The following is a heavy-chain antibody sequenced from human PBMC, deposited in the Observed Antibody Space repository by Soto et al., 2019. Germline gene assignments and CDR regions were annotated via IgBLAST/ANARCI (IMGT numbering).Heavy chain of an antibody. D-gene: IGHD4-17*01. V-gene: IGHV3-21*01. Sequence: GGSLRLSCAASGFTFSSYSMNWVRQAPGKGLEWVSSISSSSSYIYYADSVKGRFTISRDNAKNSLYLQMNSLRAEDTAVYYCAGAVDMTTVTTLDYWGQGTLVTVSS. J-gene: IGHJ4*02. CDR2: ISSSSSYI. CDR1: GFTFSSYS. CDR3: AGAVDMTTVTTLDY.